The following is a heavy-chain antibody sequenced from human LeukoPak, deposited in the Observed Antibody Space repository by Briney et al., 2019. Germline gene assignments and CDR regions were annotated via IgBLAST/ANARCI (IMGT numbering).Heavy chain of an antibody. CDR1: GGSISGPY. Sequence: SETLSLTCTVSGGSISGPYWSWVRQPPGKGLEWIGDVYYSGSTHQNPSLKSRVTISVDTSKNQFSLKLRSVTAADTAVYYCARVMGDLASLYHMDVWGKGTTVTVSS. J-gene: IGHJ6*03. CDR2: VYYSGST. D-gene: IGHD3-16*01. V-gene: IGHV4-59*11. CDR3: ARVMGDLASLYHMDV.